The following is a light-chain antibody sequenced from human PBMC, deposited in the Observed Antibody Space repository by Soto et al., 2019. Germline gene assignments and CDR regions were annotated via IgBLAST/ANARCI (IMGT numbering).Light chain of an antibody. CDR1: QTVRNNY. Sequence: ECVLTQSPGTLALSPGERARLSCRASQTVRNNYSAWYQQKPGQAPRLLIYDASSRATGIPDRFSGGGSGTDFTLTISRLEPEDFAVYYCQQFSSYPLTFGGGTKVDIK. CDR3: QQFSSYPLT. CDR2: DAS. J-gene: IGKJ4*01. V-gene: IGKV3-20*01.